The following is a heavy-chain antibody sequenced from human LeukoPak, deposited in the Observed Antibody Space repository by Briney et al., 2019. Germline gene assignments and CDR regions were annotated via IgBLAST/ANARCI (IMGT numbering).Heavy chain of an antibody. J-gene: IGHJ5*02. V-gene: IGHV4-4*07. CDR1: GGSISSYY. Sequence: PSETLSLTCTVSGGSISSYYWSWIRQPAGKGLEWIGRIYTSGSTNYNPSLKSRVTMSVDTSKNQFSLKLSSVTAADTAVYYCARGGSSWYYEVEWFDPWGQGPWSPSPQ. D-gene: IGHD6-13*01. CDR3: ARGGSSWYYEVEWFDP. CDR2: IYTSGST.